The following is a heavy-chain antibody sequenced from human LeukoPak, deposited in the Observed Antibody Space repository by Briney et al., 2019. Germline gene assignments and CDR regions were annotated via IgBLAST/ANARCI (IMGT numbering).Heavy chain of an antibody. CDR1: GGSISSYY. D-gene: IGHD1-26*01. Sequence: PSETLSLTCTVSGGSISSYYWSWLRQPPGKGLEWIGYIYYSGSTNYNPSLKSRVTISVDTSKNQFSLQLNSVTAADTAVYYCARREQRGSYPNFDYWGQGTLVTVSS. CDR3: ARREQRGSYPNFDY. J-gene: IGHJ4*02. V-gene: IGHV4-59*12. CDR2: IYYSGST.